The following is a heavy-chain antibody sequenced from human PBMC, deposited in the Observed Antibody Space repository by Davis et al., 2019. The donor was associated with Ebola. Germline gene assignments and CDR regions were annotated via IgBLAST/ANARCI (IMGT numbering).Heavy chain of an antibody. J-gene: IGHJ6*02. CDR3: ARHGGYDFWSGYRNYYGMDV. Sequence: KVSCKGSGYSFTSSWIGWVRQMPGKGLEWMGIIYPGDSDTRYSPSFQGQVTISADKSISTAYLQWNSLKTSDTAMYYCARHGGYDFWSGYRNYYGMDVWGQGTTVTVSS. D-gene: IGHD3-3*01. CDR2: IYPGDSDT. V-gene: IGHV5-51*01. CDR1: GYSFTSSW.